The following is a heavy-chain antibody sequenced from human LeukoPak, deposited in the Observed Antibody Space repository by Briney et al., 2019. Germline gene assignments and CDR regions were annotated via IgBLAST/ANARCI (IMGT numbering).Heavy chain of an antibody. V-gene: IGHV3-11*05. Sequence: PGGSLRLSCAASGLTFSDYYMSWIRQAPGKGLEWVSYISSSSSYTNYADSVKGRFTISRDNAKNSLYLQMNSLRAEDTAVYYCARGRFYYDSREKGYYFDYWGQGTLVTVSS. CDR2: ISSSSSYT. CDR1: GLTFSDYY. J-gene: IGHJ4*02. D-gene: IGHD3-22*01. CDR3: ARGRFYYDSREKGYYFDY.